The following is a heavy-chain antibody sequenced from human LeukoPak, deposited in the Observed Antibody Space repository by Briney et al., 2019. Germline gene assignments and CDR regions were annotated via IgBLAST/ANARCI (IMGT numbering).Heavy chain of an antibody. CDR1: GGSISSGGYY. D-gene: IGHD2-2*01. V-gene: IGHV4-31*03. Sequence: KTSETLSLTCTVSGGSISSGGYYWSWIRQHPGKGLEWIGYIYYSGSTYYNPSLKSRVTISVDTSKNQFSLKLSSVTAVDTAVYYCARARRTYCSSTSCYEGGGYFDYWGQGTLVTVSS. CDR2: IYYSGST. CDR3: ARARRTYCSSTSCYEGGGYFDY. J-gene: IGHJ4*02.